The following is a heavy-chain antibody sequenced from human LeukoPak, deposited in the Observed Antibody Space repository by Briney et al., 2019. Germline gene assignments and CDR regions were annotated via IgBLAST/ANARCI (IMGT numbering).Heavy chain of an antibody. J-gene: IGHJ4*02. Sequence: GGSLRLSCAASGFTFSSYAMSWVRQAPGKGLEWVSAISGSGGSTYYADSVKGRYTISRDNSKNTLYLQMNSLRAEDTAVYYCAKGFGFINAADYWGQGTLVTVSS. D-gene: IGHD3-10*01. CDR1: GFTFSSYA. CDR2: ISGSGGST. V-gene: IGHV3-23*01. CDR3: AKGFGFINAADY.